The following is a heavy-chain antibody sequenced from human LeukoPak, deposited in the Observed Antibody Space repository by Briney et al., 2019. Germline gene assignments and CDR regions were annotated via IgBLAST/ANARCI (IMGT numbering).Heavy chain of an antibody. V-gene: IGHV4-38-2*02. CDR3: AREGKGYDYYYYYYMDV. J-gene: IGHJ6*03. Sequence: SETLSLTCTVSGYSISSGYYWGWIRQPPGKGLEWIGYIYYSGSTYYNPSLKSRVTISVDTAKNQFSLKLSSVTAADTAVYYCAREGKGYDYYYYYYMDVWGKGTTVTVSS. D-gene: IGHD5-12*01. CDR2: IYYSGST. CDR1: GYSISSGYY.